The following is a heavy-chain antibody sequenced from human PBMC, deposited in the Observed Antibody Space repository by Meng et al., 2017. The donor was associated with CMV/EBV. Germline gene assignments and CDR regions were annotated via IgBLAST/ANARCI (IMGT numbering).Heavy chain of an antibody. J-gene: IGHJ5*02. D-gene: IGHD6-13*01. CDR3: AHRGRIAAAGTDWFDP. CDR2: IYWDDDK. V-gene: IGHV2-5*02. Sequence: TFKESGPTLVKPTQTLTLTCTFSGFSLSTSGVGVGWIRQPPGKALEWLALIYWDDDKRYSPSLKSRLTITKDTSKNQVVLTMTNMDPVDTATYYCAHRGRIAAAGTDWFDPWGQGTLVTVSS. CDR1: GFSLSTSGVG.